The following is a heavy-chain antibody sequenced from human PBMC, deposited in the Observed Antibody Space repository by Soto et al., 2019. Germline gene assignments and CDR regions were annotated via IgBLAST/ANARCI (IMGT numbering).Heavy chain of an antibody. V-gene: IGHV3-53*01. CDR2: IYAGTIT. J-gene: IGHJ6*02. CDR1: GITVSSYY. D-gene: IGHD2-2*01. CDR3: AKLLTPVIPAARVMDV. Sequence: PGGSLRLSCAVSGITVSSYYMSWVRQAAGKGLEWVSVIYAGTITYYADSVKGRFTIYRDNSKNTLNLEMNSLRVEDTAVYYCAKLLTPVIPAARVMDVWGQGTTVTVSS.